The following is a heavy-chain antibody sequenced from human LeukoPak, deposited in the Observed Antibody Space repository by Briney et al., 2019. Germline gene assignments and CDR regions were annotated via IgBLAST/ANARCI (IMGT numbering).Heavy chain of an antibody. CDR3: ARRCSGGSLYNWFDP. CDR1: GGSIRSYY. CDR2: IYYSEST. D-gene: IGHD2-15*01. J-gene: IGHJ5*02. Sequence: PSETLSLTCTVSGGSIRSYYWSWIRQPPGKGLEWIGYIYYSESTNYNPSLKSRVTISVDTSKNQFSLKLSSVTAADTAVYYCARRCSGGSLYNWFDPWGQGTLVTVSS. V-gene: IGHV4-59*12.